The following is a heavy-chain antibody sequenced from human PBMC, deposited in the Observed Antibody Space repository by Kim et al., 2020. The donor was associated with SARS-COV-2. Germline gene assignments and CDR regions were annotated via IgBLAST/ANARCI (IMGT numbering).Heavy chain of an antibody. Sequence: ASVKVSCKASGYTFTGYYMHWVRQAPGQGLEWMGWINPNSGGTNYAQKFQGWVTMTRDTSISTAYMELSRLRSDDTAVYYCARDQIAVADPYYYYYGMDVWGQGTTVTVSS. J-gene: IGHJ6*02. CDR3: ARDQIAVADPYYYYYGMDV. CDR1: GYTFTGYY. D-gene: IGHD6-19*01. V-gene: IGHV1-2*04. CDR2: INPNSGGT.